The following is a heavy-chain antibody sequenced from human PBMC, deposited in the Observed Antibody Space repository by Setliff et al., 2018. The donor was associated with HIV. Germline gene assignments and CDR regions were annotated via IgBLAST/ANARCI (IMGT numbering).Heavy chain of an antibody. J-gene: IGHJ4*02. CDR3: ARQLSNSFDY. Sequence: WASVKVSCKSSGYTFTDYFIHWVRQAPGQGLEWMGWISTDNGNTRISQRFRGSVTMTRDRSINTAYMELSGLTSDDTAVYYCARQLSNSFDYWGQGALVTVSS. D-gene: IGHD1-1*01. CDR1: GYTFTDYF. CDR2: ISTDNGNT. V-gene: IGHV1-2*02.